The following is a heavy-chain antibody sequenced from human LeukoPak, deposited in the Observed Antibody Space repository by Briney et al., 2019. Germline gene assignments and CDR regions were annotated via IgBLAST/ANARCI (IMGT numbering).Heavy chain of an antibody. Sequence: PSETLSLTCAVYGGSFSGYYWSWIRQPPGKGLERIGEINHSGSTNYNPSLKSRVTISVDTSRNQFSLKLSSVTAADTAVYYCARGPLYYDYVWGSYRKRYDAFDIWGQGTMVTVSS. D-gene: IGHD3-16*02. CDR2: INHSGST. V-gene: IGHV4-34*01. CDR3: ARGPLYYDYVWGSYRKRYDAFDI. J-gene: IGHJ3*02. CDR1: GGSFSGYY.